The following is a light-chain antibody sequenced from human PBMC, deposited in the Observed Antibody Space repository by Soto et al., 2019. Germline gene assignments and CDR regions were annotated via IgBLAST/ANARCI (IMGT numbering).Light chain of an antibody. J-gene: IGKJ4*01. Sequence: ILVTQSPDALAVSLGERATINCKSSQTLLYSSNNKNFLAWYQQKPGQPPKLLISWASTRESGVPRRFSGSGSGTDFTLTISSLLTEDVAVYYCQQYYSTPLTFGGGTKVEIK. CDR1: QTLLYSSNNKNF. CDR2: WAS. V-gene: IGKV4-1*01. CDR3: QQYYSTPLT.